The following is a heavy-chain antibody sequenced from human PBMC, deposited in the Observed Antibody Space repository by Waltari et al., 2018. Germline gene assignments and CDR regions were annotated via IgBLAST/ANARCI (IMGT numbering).Heavy chain of an antibody. CDR2: IMCSSSYI. Sequence: EVQLVESGGGLVKPGGSLRLSCAASGFTFSSYSMNWVRQAQGKGLEWVSSIMCSSSYIYYADSVKGRFTISRDNAKNSLYLQMNSLRAEDTAVYYCARESGRTYHYDSQTPRTDYWGQGTLVTVSS. J-gene: IGHJ4*02. D-gene: IGHD3-22*01. CDR1: GFTFSSYS. CDR3: ARESGRTYHYDSQTPRTDY. V-gene: IGHV3-21*01.